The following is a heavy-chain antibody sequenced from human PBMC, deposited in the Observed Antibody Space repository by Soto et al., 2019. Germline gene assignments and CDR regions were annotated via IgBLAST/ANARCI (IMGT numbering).Heavy chain of an antibody. CDR2: ISAYNGNT. Sequence: QVQLVQSGAEVKKPGASVKVSCKASGYTFTSYGISWVRQAPGQGLEWMGWISAYNGNTNYAQKLQGRVTMTTDTSXSTAYMELRSRRSDDPAVYYCARDRHDSSGYYAEYWGQGTLVTVSS. V-gene: IGHV1-18*01. D-gene: IGHD3-22*01. CDR3: ARDRHDSSGYYAEY. J-gene: IGHJ4*02. CDR1: GYTFTSYG.